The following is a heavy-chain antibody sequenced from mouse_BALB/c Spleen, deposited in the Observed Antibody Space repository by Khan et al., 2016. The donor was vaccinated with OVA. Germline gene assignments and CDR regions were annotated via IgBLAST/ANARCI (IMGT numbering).Heavy chain of an antibody. D-gene: IGHD4-1*01. V-gene: IGHV1-77*01. CDR1: GYTFTDYV. J-gene: IGHJ3*01. CDR3: ARAGWDVFAY. CDR2: IYPGSDST. Sequence: QVRLQQSGPELVKPGASVKMSCKASGYTFTDYVMNWVKQRNGQGLEWIGQIYPGSDSTYYNEKFKGKATLTTDRSSNTAYRQLSNLTSEDSAVYFCARAGWDVFAYWGQGTLVTVSA.